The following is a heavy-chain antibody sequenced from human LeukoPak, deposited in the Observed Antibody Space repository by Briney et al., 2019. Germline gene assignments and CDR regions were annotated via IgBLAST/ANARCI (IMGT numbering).Heavy chain of an antibody. D-gene: IGHD2-21*01. CDR2: IYYSGST. Sequence: SETLSLTFTVFGGSISSYYWSWIRQPPGKGLEWIGYIYYSGSTNYNPSLKSRVTISVDTSKNQFSLKLSSVTAADTAVYYCARVLGIGDVDYWGQGTLVTVSS. V-gene: IGHV4-59*08. CDR1: GGSISSYY. J-gene: IGHJ4*02. CDR3: ARVLGIGDVDY.